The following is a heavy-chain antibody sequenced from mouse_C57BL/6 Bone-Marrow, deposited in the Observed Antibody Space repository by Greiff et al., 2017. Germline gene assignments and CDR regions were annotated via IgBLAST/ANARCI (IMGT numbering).Heavy chain of an antibody. CDR2: IDPSDSYT. D-gene: IGHD1-1*01. V-gene: IGHV1-69*01. CDR3: AREASYEPMDY. CDR1: GYTFTSYW. Sequence: QVQLKQPGAELVMPGASVKLSCKASGYTFTSYWMHWVKQRPGQGLEWIGEIDPSDSYTNYNQKFKGKSTLTVDKSSSTAYMQLSSLTSEDSAVYYCAREASYEPMDYWGQGTSVTVSS. J-gene: IGHJ4*01.